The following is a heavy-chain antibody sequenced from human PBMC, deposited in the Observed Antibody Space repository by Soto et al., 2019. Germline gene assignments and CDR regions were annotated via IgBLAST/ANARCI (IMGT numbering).Heavy chain of an antibody. Sequence: PGESLKISCKGSGYSFTSYWIGWVRQMPGKGLEWMGIIYPGDSGTRYSPSFQGQVTISADKSISTAYLQWSSLKASDTAMYYCARPRTADDFWSGYDYWYFDLWGRGTLVTVSS. CDR1: GYSFTSYW. CDR2: IYPGDSGT. V-gene: IGHV5-51*01. CDR3: ARPRTADDFWSGYDYWYFDL. D-gene: IGHD3-3*01. J-gene: IGHJ2*01.